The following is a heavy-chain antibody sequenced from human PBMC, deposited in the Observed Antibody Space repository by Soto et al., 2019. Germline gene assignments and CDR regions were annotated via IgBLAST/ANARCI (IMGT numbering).Heavy chain of an antibody. Sequence: SEKVSCKASGGTFSSYAISWVRQAPGQGLEWMGGIIPIFGTANYAQKFQGRVTITADESTSTAYMELSSLRSEDTAVYYCATQTYYYDSSGYPYWGQGTLVTVSS. J-gene: IGHJ4*02. D-gene: IGHD3-22*01. CDR1: GGTFSSYA. V-gene: IGHV1-69*13. CDR2: IIPIFGTA. CDR3: ATQTYYYDSSGYPY.